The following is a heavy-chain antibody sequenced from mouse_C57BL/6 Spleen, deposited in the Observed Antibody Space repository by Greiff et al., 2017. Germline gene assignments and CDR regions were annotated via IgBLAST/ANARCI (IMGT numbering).Heavy chain of an antibody. CDR1: GYTFTTYP. D-gene: IGHD1-1*01. J-gene: IGHJ4*01. CDR2: FHPYNDDT. CDR3: ARGTTVVDYYAMDY. V-gene: IGHV1-47*01. Sequence: VKLQESGAELVKPGASVKMSCKASGYTFTTYPIEWMKQNHGKSLEWIGNFHPYNDDTKYNEKFKGKATLTVEKSSSTVYFELSRLTSDDSAVYYCARGTTVVDYYAMDYWGQGTSVTVSS.